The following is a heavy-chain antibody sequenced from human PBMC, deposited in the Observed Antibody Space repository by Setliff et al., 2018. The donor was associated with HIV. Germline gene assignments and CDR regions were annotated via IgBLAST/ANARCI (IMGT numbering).Heavy chain of an antibody. CDR1: GYIFTSYY. J-gene: IGHJ4*02. D-gene: IGHD1-26*01. V-gene: IGHV1-46*01. Sequence: GASVKVSCKASGYIFTSYYIHWVRQAPGQGLEWMGIINPSGGSISYAQKFQGRVTMTRDTSASTVFVELNSVRSEDTAVYYCARAGSGSPLILFDYWGQGTLVTVS. CDR2: INPSGGSI. CDR3: ARAGSGSPLILFDY.